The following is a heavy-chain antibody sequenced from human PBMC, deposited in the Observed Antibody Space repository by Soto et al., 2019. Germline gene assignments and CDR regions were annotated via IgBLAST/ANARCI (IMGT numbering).Heavy chain of an antibody. V-gene: IGHV3-33*01. D-gene: IGHD1-26*01. CDR2: IWYDGSNK. J-gene: IGHJ6*02. CDR3: ARDLGSYYGGGYYYGMDV. CDR1: GFTFRSYG. Sequence: QVQLVESGGGVVQPGRSLRLSCAASGFTFRSYGTHWVRQAPGKGLEWVAVIWYDGSNKYYADSVKGRFTISRDNSKNTLYLQMNSLRAEDTAVYYCARDLGSYYGGGYYYGMDVWGQGSTVTVSS.